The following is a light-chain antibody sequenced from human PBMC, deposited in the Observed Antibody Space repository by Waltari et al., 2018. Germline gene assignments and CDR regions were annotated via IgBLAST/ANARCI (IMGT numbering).Light chain of an antibody. CDR2: EVS. Sequence: QSALTQPASVSGSPGQSIAISCTGTSSDLGSYNYVSWYQQHPGKAPKRMIYEVSNRPAGVSDRFAGAKAGNTASLTISGLQAEDEADYYCSSCTTSNTVVFGTGTKVTVL. J-gene: IGLJ1*01. CDR1: SSDLGSYNY. CDR3: SSCTTSNTVV. V-gene: IGLV2-14*01.